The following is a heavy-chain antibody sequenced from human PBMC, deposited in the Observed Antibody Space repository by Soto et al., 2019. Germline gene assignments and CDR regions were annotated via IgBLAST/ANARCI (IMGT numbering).Heavy chain of an antibody. CDR2: IYHSGST. CDR3: AGGIAARPLGY. D-gene: IGHD6-6*01. Sequence: QLQLQESGSGLVKPSQTLSLTCAVSGGSISSGGYSWSWIRQPPGKGLEWIGYIYHSGSTYYNPPLKSRVTISADRSKNQFSLKLSSVPAADTAVYYCAGGIAARPLGYWGQGTLVTVSS. J-gene: IGHJ4*02. CDR1: GGSISSGGYS. V-gene: IGHV4-30-2*01.